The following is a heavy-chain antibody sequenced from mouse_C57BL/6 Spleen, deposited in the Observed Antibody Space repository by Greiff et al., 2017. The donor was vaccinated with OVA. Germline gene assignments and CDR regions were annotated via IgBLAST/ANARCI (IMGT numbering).Heavy chain of an antibody. V-gene: IGHV5-17*01. CDR2: ISSGSSTI. CDR1: GFTFSDYG. D-gene: IGHD6-1*01. Sequence: EVPLVESGGGLVKPGGSLKLSCAASGFTFSDYGMHWVRQAPEKGLEWVAYISSGSSTIYYADTVMGRFTISRDNAKNTLFLQMTRLGAEDTAMYYCASSPFDYWGQGTTLAVSS. J-gene: IGHJ2*01. CDR3: ASSPFDY.